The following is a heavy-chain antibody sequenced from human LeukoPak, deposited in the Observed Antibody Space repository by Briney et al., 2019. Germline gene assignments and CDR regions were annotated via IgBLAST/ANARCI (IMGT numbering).Heavy chain of an antibody. D-gene: IGHD3-10*01. CDR3: ARDYYGSGFNWFDP. V-gene: IGHV1-8*03. J-gene: IGHJ5*02. CDR1: GYTFTSYD. Sequence: ASVKVSCKASGYTFTSYDINWVRQATGQGLEWMGWMNPNSGNTGYAQKFQGRVTITRNTSISTAYMELSSLRSEDTAVYYCARDYYGSGFNWFDPWGQGTLVTVSS. CDR2: MNPNSGNT.